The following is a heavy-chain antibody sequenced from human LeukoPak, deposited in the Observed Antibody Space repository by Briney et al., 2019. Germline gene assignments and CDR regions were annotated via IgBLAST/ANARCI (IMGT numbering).Heavy chain of an antibody. D-gene: IGHD4-17*01. Sequence: SETLSLTCAVSGGSISSGTYYWAWLRQSPGKGLEWIGSIYNSASTYYNPSFKSRVTLSVDTSRNQFCLNLRSVTAADTGMYYCATNKTMVTTAGLFDPWGQGTLVIVSS. V-gene: IGHV4-39*01. CDR2: IYNSAST. CDR3: ATNKTMVTTAGLFDP. CDR1: GGSISSGTYY. J-gene: IGHJ5*02.